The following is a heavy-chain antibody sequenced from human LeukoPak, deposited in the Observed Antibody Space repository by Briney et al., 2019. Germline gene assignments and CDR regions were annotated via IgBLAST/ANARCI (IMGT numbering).Heavy chain of an antibody. CDR3: ARDLMTAVTTTGY. D-gene: IGHD4-17*01. CDR2: ISSSGSTI. J-gene: IGHJ4*02. CDR1: GGSISRYY. Sequence: PSETLSLTCTVSGGSISRYYMSCIPQAPGKGLEWVSYISSSGSTIYYADSVKGRFTIYRDNAKNSLYLQINSLRAENRAVYSFARDLMTAVTTTGYWGQRTLVSVSS. V-gene: IGHV3-11*04.